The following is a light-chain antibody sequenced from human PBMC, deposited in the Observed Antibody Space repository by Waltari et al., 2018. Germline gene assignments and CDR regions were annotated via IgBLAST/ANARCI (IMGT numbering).Light chain of an antibody. CDR2: GAS. J-gene: IGKJ2*01. Sequence: IVMTQSPATLSVSPGERATLSCRASQSVSSKLAWYQQKLGQAPRLLIYGASTRATGIPARFSGSGSGTEFTLTISSLQSEDFALYYCQQYNNWPPFTFGQGTKLEIK. CDR1: QSVSSK. V-gene: IGKV3-15*01. CDR3: QQYNNWPPFT.